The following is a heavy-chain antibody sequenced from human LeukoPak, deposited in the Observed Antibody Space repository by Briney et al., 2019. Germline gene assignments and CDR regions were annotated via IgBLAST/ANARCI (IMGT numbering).Heavy chain of an antibody. D-gene: IGHD3-9*01. CDR3: AKDGSDVLRYFDWLKPFDY. CDR2: IGGSGDTT. Sequence: GGSLRLSCAASGFTFSNYAMTWVRQAPGKGLEWVSAIGGSGDTTYYTDSVKGRFTISRDNSKNTLYLQMNSLRAEDTAVYYCAKDGSDVLRYFDWLKPFDYWGQGTLVTVSS. V-gene: IGHV3-23*01. J-gene: IGHJ4*02. CDR1: GFTFSNYA.